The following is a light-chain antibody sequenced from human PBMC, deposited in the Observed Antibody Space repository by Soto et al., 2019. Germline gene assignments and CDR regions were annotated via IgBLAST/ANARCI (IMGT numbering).Light chain of an antibody. CDR3: QQCGSSPWT. CDR2: GAS. V-gene: IGKV3-20*01. Sequence: ETVLTQSPGTLSLSPGERATLSCRASQSVSTTYLAWYQQKPGQAPRLLIYGASSRATGIPDRFSGSGSGTHFTLIISRLEPEDFAVYYCQQCGSSPWTFGQGTKVEIK. J-gene: IGKJ1*01. CDR1: QSVSTTY.